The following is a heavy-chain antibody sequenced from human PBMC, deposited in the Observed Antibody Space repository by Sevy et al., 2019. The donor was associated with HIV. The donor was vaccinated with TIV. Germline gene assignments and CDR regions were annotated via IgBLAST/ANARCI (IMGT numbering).Heavy chain of an antibody. D-gene: IGHD3-10*01. Sequence: ASVKVSCKASGYTFTGYYMHWVRQAPGQGLEWMGWINPNSGGTNYGQKFQGRVTMTRDTSSSTAYMELSRLRSDDTAVYYCARERPGLTYYYYGMDVWGQGTTVTVSS. CDR2: INPNSGGT. V-gene: IGHV1-2*02. CDR1: GYTFTGYY. J-gene: IGHJ6*02. CDR3: ARERPGLTYYYYGMDV.